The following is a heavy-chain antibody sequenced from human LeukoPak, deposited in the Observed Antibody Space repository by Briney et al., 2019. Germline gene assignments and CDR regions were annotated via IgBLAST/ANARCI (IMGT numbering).Heavy chain of an antibody. CDR3: AREVATIGYYYYYMDV. CDR2: IYYSGST. D-gene: IGHD5-12*01. Sequence: KPSETLSLTCTVSGGSISSYYWSWIRQPPGKGLEWIGYIYYSGSTNYNPSLKSRVTISVDTSKNQFSLKLSSVTAADTAVYYCAREVATIGYYYYYMDVWGKGTTVTVSS. CDR1: GGSISSYY. V-gene: IGHV4-59*01. J-gene: IGHJ6*03.